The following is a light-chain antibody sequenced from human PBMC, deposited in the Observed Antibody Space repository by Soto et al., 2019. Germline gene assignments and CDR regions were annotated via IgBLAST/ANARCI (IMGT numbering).Light chain of an antibody. CDR3: QQYGISPGFT. Sequence: VLTQSPGTLSFSPGERATLSCRARQRVSSRYLAWYQQKPCQAPRLLIYGASSRATGIPDRLSGSGSGTAFTRTISRWEPEDFAVYYCQQYGISPGFTLGPGTKVDIK. J-gene: IGKJ3*01. CDR2: GAS. CDR1: QRVSSRY. V-gene: IGKV3-20*01.